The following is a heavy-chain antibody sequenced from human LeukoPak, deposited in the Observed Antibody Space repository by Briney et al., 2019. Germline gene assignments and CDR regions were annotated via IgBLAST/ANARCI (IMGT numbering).Heavy chain of an antibody. Sequence: PGGSQRLSCAASGFTFNVFSMNWIRQAPGKGLEWVSSISSKSEHILYSDSVKDRFTISRDNAKNSLYLQMNSLRVEDTAIYYCTRFESDFAYYYGTDVWGQGTTVTVSS. J-gene: IGHJ6*02. CDR3: TRFESDFAYYYGTDV. CDR2: ISSKSEHI. V-gene: IGHV3-21*01. CDR1: GFTFNVFS. D-gene: IGHD2-21*01.